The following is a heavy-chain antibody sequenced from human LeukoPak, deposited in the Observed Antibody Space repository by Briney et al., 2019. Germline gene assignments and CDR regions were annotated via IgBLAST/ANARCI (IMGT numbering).Heavy chain of an antibody. D-gene: IGHD2-2*01. Sequence: GGSLRLSCAASGFTFSHYAMHWVRQAPGKGLEWVAVIWYDGSHDTSTDSVKGRFTVSRDNFKNVLHLQMNSLRVEDTAVYYCAKEGDYCSSSGCHKRGIDYWGQGTLVTVSS. CDR1: GFTFSHYA. CDR2: IWYDGSHD. J-gene: IGHJ4*02. V-gene: IGHV3-33*06. CDR3: AKEGDYCSSSGCHKRGIDY.